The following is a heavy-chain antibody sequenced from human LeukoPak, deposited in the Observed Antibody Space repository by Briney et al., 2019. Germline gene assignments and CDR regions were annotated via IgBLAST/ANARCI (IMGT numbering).Heavy chain of an antibody. CDR3: ARDSLPYDYVWGSYRFFDP. CDR1: GFTLSSFE. D-gene: IGHD3-16*02. CDR2: ISSSGSTI. Sequence: GGPLRLSCAASGFTLSSFEMNWVRQAPGTGLEWVSYISSSGSTIYYADSVKGRFTISRNNAKNSLYLQMNSLRAEDTAVYYCARDSLPYDYVWGSYRFFDPWGQGTLVTVSS. J-gene: IGHJ5*02. V-gene: IGHV3-48*03.